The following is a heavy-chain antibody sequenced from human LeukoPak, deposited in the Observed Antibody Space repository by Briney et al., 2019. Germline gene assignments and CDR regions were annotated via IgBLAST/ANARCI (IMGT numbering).Heavy chain of an antibody. CDR2: ISSSSSYI. Sequence: GGSLRLSCAASGFTFGSYAVNWVRQAPGKGLEWVSSISSSSSYIYYADSVKGRFTISRDNAKNSLYLQMNSLRAEDTAVYYCARDGKYCSSTSCYLDYWGQGTLVTVSS. V-gene: IGHV3-21*01. J-gene: IGHJ4*02. CDR1: GFTFGSYA. CDR3: ARDGKYCSSTSCYLDY. D-gene: IGHD2-2*01.